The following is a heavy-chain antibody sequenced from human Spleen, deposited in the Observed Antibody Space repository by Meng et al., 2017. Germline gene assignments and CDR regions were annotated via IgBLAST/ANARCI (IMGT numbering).Heavy chain of an antibody. J-gene: IGHJ4*02. Sequence: SVKVSCKPSGYNFPDYWLHWVRRAPGQGLEWMGRIDPKSGDTHYAQRFQGRVTMTGDTSISTAYMELSGLRSDDTAMYYCARDEDISAAGKLFGDYWGQGTLVTVS. V-gene: IGHV1-2*06. CDR3: ARDEDISAAGKLFGDY. D-gene: IGHD6-13*01. CDR1: GYNFPDYW. CDR2: IDPKSGDT.